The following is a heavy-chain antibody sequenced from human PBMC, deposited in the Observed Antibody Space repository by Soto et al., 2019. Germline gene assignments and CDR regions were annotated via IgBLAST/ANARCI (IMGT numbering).Heavy chain of an antibody. V-gene: IGHV3-30*03. CDR1: GFTFSNYG. CDR2: ISYDGSNK. J-gene: IGHJ6*02. D-gene: IGHD6-19*01. CDR3: ARDRLNWLAKYNYFYCMDV. Sequence: QVQLVESGGDVVQPGRSLRLSCVASGFTFSNYGMHWVRQAPGKGLEWVAVISYDGSNKYYADSVKGRFTISRDNSKNTLYVQINSLRAEDTAVYSCARDRLNWLAKYNYFYCMDVWGQGTTVTVS.